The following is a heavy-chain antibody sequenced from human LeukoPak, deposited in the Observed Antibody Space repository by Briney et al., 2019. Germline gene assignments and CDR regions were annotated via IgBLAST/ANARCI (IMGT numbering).Heavy chain of an antibody. D-gene: IGHD5-18*01. Sequence: ASLKLSCKASGGTFSSYAISWVRQAPGQGLEWMGWISGYNGTTNYAQHIQGRVTMTADTSTSTAFMVLWSLGSDATAEYYCAVRYSYGFFAYWGQGNL. CDR2: ISGYNGTT. CDR1: GGTFSSYA. J-gene: IGHJ4*02. V-gene: IGHV1-18*01. CDR3: AVRYSYGFFAY.